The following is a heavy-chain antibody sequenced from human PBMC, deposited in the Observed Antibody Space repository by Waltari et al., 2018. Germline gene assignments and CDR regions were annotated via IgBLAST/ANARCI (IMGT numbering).Heavy chain of an antibody. V-gene: IGHV4-59*01. CDR1: GGSISSYY. Sequence: QVQLQESGPGLVKPSETLSLTCTVSGGSISSYYWSWIRQPPGKGLEWIGYIYYSGSTNYNPSLKSRVTISVDTSKNQFSLKLSSVTAADTAVYYCARGIGDYIWGSYRLAHIDYWGQGTLVTVSS. J-gene: IGHJ4*02. CDR2: IYYSGST. D-gene: IGHD3-16*02. CDR3: ARGIGDYIWGSYRLAHIDY.